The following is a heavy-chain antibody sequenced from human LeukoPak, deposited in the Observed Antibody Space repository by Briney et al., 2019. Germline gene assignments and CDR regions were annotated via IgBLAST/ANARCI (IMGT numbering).Heavy chain of an antibody. V-gene: IGHV3-23*01. J-gene: IGHJ4*01. CDR1: GFTFSSYA. D-gene: IGHD2-15*01. Sequence: PGGSLRLSCAASGFTFSSYAMSWVRQAPGKGLEWVSAISGSGGSTYYADSVKGRSTITRDTSKNTLYLQMNSLRAEDTAVYYCAKCVLGYCSGGSRYYFDYRGHRTLVTVSS. CDR2: ISGSGGST. CDR3: AKCVLGYCSGGSRYYFDY.